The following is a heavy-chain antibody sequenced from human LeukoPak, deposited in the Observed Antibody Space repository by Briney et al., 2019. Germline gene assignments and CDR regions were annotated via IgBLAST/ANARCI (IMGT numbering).Heavy chain of an antibody. J-gene: IGHJ6*03. V-gene: IGHV3-23*01. CDR2: ISGSGGST. Sequence: GGSLRLSCAASGFTFSSYAMSWVRQAPGKGLEWVSGISGSGGSTYYVDSVKGRFTISRDNSKNTLYLQMNSLRAEDTAEYYCAKVPLTWLVRDYYYMDIWGKGTTVTVSS. D-gene: IGHD2-21*01. CDR3: AKVPLTWLVRDYYYMDI. CDR1: GFTFSSYA.